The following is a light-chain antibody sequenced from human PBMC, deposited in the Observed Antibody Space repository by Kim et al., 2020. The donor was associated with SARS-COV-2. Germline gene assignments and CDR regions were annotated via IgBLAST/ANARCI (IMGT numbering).Light chain of an antibody. J-gene: IGLJ1*01. CDR1: KLGDRF. V-gene: IGLV3-1*01. CDR3: QTWDSTTSYV. CDR2: QDT. Sequence: SYELTQPPSVSVSPGQTATIPCSGNKLGDRFVFWYQQRPGQSPMLVIYQDTKRPSGIPERFSGSNSGNTATLTISGTQPVDEGDYYCQTWDSTTSYVFGTGTKVTVL.